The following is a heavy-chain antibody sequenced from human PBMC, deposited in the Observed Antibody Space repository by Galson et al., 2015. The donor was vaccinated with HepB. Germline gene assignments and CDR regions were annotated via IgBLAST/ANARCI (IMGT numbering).Heavy chain of an antibody. D-gene: IGHD1-7*01. J-gene: IGHJ5*02. CDR1: GFTFSNAW. CDR3: TELTSGS. V-gene: IGHV3-15*01. CDR2: IKSKIDGGTT. Sequence: SLRLSCAASGFTFSNAWVSWVRQAPGKGLEWDGHIKSKIDGGTTDYAAPVKGRFTISRDDSKNTLYLQMNSVKAEDTAVYYCTELTSGSWGQGPLVTVSS.